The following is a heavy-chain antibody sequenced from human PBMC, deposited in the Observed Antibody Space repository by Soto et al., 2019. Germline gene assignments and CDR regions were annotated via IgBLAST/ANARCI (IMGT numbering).Heavy chain of an antibody. D-gene: IGHD6-13*01. CDR2: INPSGGST. CDR3: ARDLSSSSDYYYGMDV. CDR1: GYTFTSYY. J-gene: IGHJ6*02. Sequence: ASVKVSCKASGYTFTSYYMHWVRQAPGQGLEWMGIINPSGGSTSYAQKFQGRVTMTRDTSTSTVYMELGSLRSEDTAVYYCARDLSSSSDYYYGMDVWGQGTTVTVSS. V-gene: IGHV1-46*01.